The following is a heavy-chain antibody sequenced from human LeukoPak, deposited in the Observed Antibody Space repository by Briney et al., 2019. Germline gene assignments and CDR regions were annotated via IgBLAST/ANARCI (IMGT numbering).Heavy chain of an antibody. D-gene: IGHD6-13*01. V-gene: IGHV3-23*01. J-gene: IGHJ4*02. CDR3: ARDRGIHSNFDY. CDR1: RFIFRDYA. Sequence: GGSLRVSCAASRFIFRDYAMSWARQAPGKGLEWVSAISGSGYSTYYADSVKGRFTISRDNSKNTLYLQMNSLRAEDTAVYYCARDRGIHSNFDYWGQGTLVTVSS. CDR2: ISGSGYST.